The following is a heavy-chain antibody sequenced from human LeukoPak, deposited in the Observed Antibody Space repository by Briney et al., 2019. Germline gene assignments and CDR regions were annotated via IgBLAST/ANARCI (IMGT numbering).Heavy chain of an antibody. V-gene: IGHV1-3*01. D-gene: IGHD2-2*01. CDR1: GYTFTSYA. J-gene: IGHJ5*02. CDR2: INAGNGNT. Sequence: ATVKVSCKASGYTFTSYAMHWVGQAPGQRLEWMGWINAGNGNTKYSQKFQGRVTITRDTSASTAYMELSSLRSEDTAVYYCARGGRGYCSSTSCYGNWFDPWGQGTLVTVS. CDR3: ARGGRGYCSSTSCYGNWFDP.